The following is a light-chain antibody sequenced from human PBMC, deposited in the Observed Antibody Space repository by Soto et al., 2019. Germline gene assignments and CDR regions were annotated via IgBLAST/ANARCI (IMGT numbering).Light chain of an antibody. CDR2: RNN. Sequence: QSVLTQPPSASGTPGQRVTISCSGSSSNIGSNYVYWYQQLPGTAPKLLIYRNNQRPSGVPDRFSGSKSGTSASLAISGLRSEDEADYDCAAWDDSLSGNVFGSGTQLTVL. CDR1: SSNIGSNY. J-gene: IGLJ6*01. CDR3: AAWDDSLSGNV. V-gene: IGLV1-47*01.